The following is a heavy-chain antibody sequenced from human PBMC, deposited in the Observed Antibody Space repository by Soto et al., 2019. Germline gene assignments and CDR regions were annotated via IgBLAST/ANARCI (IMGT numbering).Heavy chain of an antibody. D-gene: IGHD6-19*01. CDR1: GYTFTSYG. CDR3: ARVWSSGWPDSTDALDI. V-gene: IGHV1-18*01. Sequence: ASVKVSCKASGYTFTSYGISWVRQAPGQGLEWMGWISAYNGNTNYAQKLQGRVTMTTDTSTSTAYMELRSLRSDDTAVYYCARVWSSGWPDSTDALDIWGQGTMVTVSS. J-gene: IGHJ3*02. CDR2: ISAYNGNT.